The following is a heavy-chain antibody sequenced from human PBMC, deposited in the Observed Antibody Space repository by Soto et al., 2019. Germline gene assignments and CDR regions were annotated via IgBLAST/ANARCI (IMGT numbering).Heavy chain of an antibody. D-gene: IGHD2-15*01. V-gene: IGHV3-21*01. J-gene: IGHJ3*02. CDR2: ISSSSSYI. Sequence: PGGSLRLSCAASGVTFSSYSMNWVRQAPGKGLEWVSSISSSSSYIYYADSVKGRFTISRDNAKNSLYLQMNSLRADDTAVYYCARDGRYCSGGSCYSNTFDIWGQGTMVTVSS. CDR1: GVTFSSYS. CDR3: ARDGRYCSGGSCYSNTFDI.